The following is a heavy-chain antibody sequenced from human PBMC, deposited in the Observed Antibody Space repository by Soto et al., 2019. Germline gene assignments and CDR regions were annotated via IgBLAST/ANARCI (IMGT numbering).Heavy chain of an antibody. D-gene: IGHD6-19*01. CDR3: ARVDLALSENFDL. J-gene: IGHJ2*01. CDR2: IYSRGSI. Sequence: SETLSLTCVVSGESVSSHTYYWSWIRQPPGKGLEWIGYIYSRGSISYSASLKSRVTISLDTSKNQFSLMLKSVTAADTATYFCARVDLALSENFDLWGRGTLVTVSS. V-gene: IGHV4-61*01. CDR1: GESVSSHTYY.